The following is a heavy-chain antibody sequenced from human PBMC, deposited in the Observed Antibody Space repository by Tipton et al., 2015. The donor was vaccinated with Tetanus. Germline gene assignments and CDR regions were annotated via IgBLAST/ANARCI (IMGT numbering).Heavy chain of an antibody. CDR3: ARQSSGWPKFDY. V-gene: IGHV1-8*01. CDR2: MNPNSGNT. D-gene: IGHD6-19*01. CDR1: GYTFTSYD. Sequence: QSGAEVKKPGASVKVSCKASGYTFTSYDINWVRQATGQGLEWMGWMNPNSGNTGYAQKLQGRVTMTTDTSPSTAYMELRSLRSDDTAVYYCARQSSGWPKFDYWGQGTLVTVSS. J-gene: IGHJ4*02.